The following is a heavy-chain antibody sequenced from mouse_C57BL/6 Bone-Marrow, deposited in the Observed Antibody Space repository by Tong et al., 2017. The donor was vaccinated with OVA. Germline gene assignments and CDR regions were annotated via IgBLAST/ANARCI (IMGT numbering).Heavy chain of an antibody. V-gene: IGHV5-6-5*01. D-gene: IGHD1-3*01. CDR1: GFTFSSYA. CDR2: ISSGGST. CDR3: ARYNQPYSFDY. Sequence: CADSGFTFSSYAMSWVRQTPEKRLEWVASISSGGSTYYPDSVKGRFTISRDNARNNLYLQMISMKPYDTAMYYCARYNQPYSFDYSCQGPTLTVSS. J-gene: IGHJ2*01.